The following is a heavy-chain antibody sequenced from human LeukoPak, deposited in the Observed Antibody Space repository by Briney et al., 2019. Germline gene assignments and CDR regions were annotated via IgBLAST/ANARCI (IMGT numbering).Heavy chain of an antibody. Sequence: ASVKVSCKVSGYTLTELSMHWVRQAPGKGLEWMGGFDPEDGETIYAQKFQGRVTMTEDTSTDTAYMELSSLRSEDTAVYYCATDLLKRGGPGRETSFDYWGQGTLVTVSS. J-gene: IGHJ4*02. D-gene: IGHD3-10*01. CDR2: FDPEDGET. CDR3: ATDLLKRGGPGRETSFDY. CDR1: GYTLTELS. V-gene: IGHV1-24*01.